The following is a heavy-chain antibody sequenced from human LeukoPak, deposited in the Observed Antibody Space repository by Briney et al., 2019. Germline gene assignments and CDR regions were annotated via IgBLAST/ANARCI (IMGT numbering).Heavy chain of an antibody. V-gene: IGHV4-39*07. CDR3: ARGRGGGSGGDYYDMDV. J-gene: IGHJ6*03. Sequence: SETLSLTCTVSGGSISSSSYYWGWIRQPPGKGLEWIGSIYYSGSTYYNPSLKSRVTISVDTSKNQFSLKLSSVTAADTAVYYCARGRGGGSGGDYYDMDVWGKGTTVTVSS. D-gene: IGHD3-10*01. CDR1: GGSISSSSYY. CDR2: IYYSGST.